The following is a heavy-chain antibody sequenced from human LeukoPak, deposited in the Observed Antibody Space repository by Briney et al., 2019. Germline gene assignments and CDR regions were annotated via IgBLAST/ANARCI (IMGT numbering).Heavy chain of an antibody. CDR2: ISGDGSST. V-gene: IGHV3-43*02. CDR3: ARHDCSGGSCYYYYYYMDV. D-gene: IGHD2-15*01. J-gene: IGHJ6*03. Sequence: GGSLRLSCAASGFTFDDYAIHLVRQAPGKGLEWVSLISGDGSSTYYADSVKGRFTISRDNSKNTLYLQMNSLRAEDAAVYYCARHDCSGGSCYYYYYYMDVWGKGTTVTVSS. CDR1: GFTFDDYA.